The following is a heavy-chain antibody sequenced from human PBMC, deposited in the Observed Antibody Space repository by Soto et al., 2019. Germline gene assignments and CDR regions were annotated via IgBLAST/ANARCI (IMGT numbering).Heavy chain of an antibody. Sequence: QVQLVESGGGVVQPGRSLRLSCAASGFTFSSYGMHWVRQAPGKGLEWVAVIWYDGSNKYYADSVKGRFTISRDNSKNTLYLQMNSLRAEDTAVYYCARGGYFSSTSCYTPRKSPFDYWGQGTLVTVSS. CDR3: ARGGYFSSTSCYTPRKSPFDY. V-gene: IGHV3-33*01. CDR1: GFTFSSYG. J-gene: IGHJ4*02. CDR2: IWYDGSNK. D-gene: IGHD2-2*02.